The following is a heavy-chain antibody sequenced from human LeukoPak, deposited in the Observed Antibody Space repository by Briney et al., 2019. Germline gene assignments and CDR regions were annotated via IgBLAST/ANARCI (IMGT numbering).Heavy chain of an antibody. CDR3: ARQGVSLGGLANNWFDP. CDR1: GYSFTSYW. D-gene: IGHD3-10*01. J-gene: IGHJ5*02. Sequence: GESLKISCKGSGYSFTSYWIGWVRQMPGKGLKWMGIIYPGDSDTRYSPSFQGQVTISADKSISTAYLQWSSLKASDTAMYYCARQGVSLGGLANNWFDPWGQGTLVTVSS. CDR2: IYPGDSDT. V-gene: IGHV5-51*01.